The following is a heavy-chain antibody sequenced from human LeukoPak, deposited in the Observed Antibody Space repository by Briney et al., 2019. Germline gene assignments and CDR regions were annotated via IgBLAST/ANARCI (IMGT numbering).Heavy chain of an antibody. J-gene: IGHJ6*03. CDR2: IYYSGST. CDR3: ARDDPRGTGYMDV. Sequence: SETLSLTCTVSGGSIKNYYWTCIRHPPGKGLEWIGDIYYSGSTSSNPSLKSRVTISVDTSKNQFSLRRKYVTAADTGVYYCARDDPRGTGYMDVWGKGTTVTVSS. D-gene: IGHD3-10*01. CDR1: GGSIKNYY. V-gene: IGHV4-59*12.